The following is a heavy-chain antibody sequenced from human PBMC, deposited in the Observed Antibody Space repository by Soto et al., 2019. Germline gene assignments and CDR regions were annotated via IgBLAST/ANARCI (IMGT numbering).Heavy chain of an antibody. J-gene: IGHJ4*02. V-gene: IGHV4-30-4*01. CDR2: VYYTGGS. CDR3: ARDYRSGYDN. D-gene: IGHD6-19*01. CDR1: GGSVSSGDYY. Sequence: QVQLQESGPGLVKPSQTLSLTCTVSGGSVSSGDYYWSWIRQPPGKGLEWIAYVYYTGGSYYNPSLKSRATISIDTSKNQFSLKMNSVTAADTAVYYCARDYRSGYDNWGQRVLVTVSS.